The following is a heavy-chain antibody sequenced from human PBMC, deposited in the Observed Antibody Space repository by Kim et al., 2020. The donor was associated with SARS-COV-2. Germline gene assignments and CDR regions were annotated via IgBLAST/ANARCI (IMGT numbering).Heavy chain of an antibody. CDR2: ISAYNGNT. V-gene: IGHV1-18*01. Sequence: ASVKVSCKASGYTFTSYGISWVRQAPGQGLEWMGWISAYNGNTNYAQKLQGRVTMTTDTSTSTAYMELRSLRSDDTAVYYCARDVADIVVVPGDDYWGQGTLVTVSS. D-gene: IGHD2-2*01. CDR1: GYTFTSYG. J-gene: IGHJ4*02. CDR3: ARDVADIVVVPGDDY.